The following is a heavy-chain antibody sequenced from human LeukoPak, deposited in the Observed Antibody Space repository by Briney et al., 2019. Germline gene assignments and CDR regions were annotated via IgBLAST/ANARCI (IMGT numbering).Heavy chain of an antibody. D-gene: IGHD3-22*01. CDR3: AKDYYYDSSGXFDY. CDR2: ISWNSGSI. V-gene: IGHV3-9*03. J-gene: IGHJ4*01. Sequence: GGSLRLSCAASGFTFDDYAMHWVRQAPGKGLEWVSGISWNSGSIVYADSVKGRFTISRDNAKNSLYLQMNSLRAEDMALYYCAKDYYYDSSGXFDYXXXGTLVTVS. CDR1: GFTFDDYA.